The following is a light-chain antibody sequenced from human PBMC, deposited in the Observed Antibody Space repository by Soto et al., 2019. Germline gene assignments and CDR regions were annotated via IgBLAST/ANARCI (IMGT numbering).Light chain of an antibody. Sequence: DIQMTQSPSSLSASVGDRVTITCRASQSISSYLNWYQQKPGKTPKLLIYAASSLQSRVPSRFSGSGSGTDLTLTISSLRPEDFATYYCQQSYSTPYTFGQGTKLEI. CDR3: QQSYSTPYT. CDR1: QSISSY. J-gene: IGKJ2*01. V-gene: IGKV1-39*01. CDR2: AAS.